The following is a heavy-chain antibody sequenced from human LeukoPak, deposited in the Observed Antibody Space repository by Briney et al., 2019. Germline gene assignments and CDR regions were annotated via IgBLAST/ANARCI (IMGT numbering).Heavy chain of an antibody. V-gene: IGHV4-61*02. Sequence: SETLSLTCTVSGASISSGSYYWTWIRQPAGKGLEWIGRINTSGSTTYNPSLNSRVTISVDTSKNQFSLKLSSVTAADTAVYYCARDAYYYDSSGYYSEGAFDIWGQGTMVTVSS. CDR1: GASISSGSYY. D-gene: IGHD3-22*01. CDR3: ARDAYYYDSSGYYSEGAFDI. J-gene: IGHJ3*02. CDR2: INTSGST.